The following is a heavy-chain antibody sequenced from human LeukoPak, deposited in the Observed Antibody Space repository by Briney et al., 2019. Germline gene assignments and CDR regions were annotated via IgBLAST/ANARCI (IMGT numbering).Heavy chain of an antibody. Sequence: GGSLRLSCAASGFTFSSYGMHWVRRAPGKGLEWVAVIWYDGSNKYYADSVKGRFTISRDNSKNTLYLQMNSLRAEDTAVYYCAREPTSYIAAAGTDYYYGMDVWGQGTTVTVSS. CDR1: GFTFSSYG. CDR2: IWYDGSNK. D-gene: IGHD6-13*01. CDR3: AREPTSYIAAAGTDYYYGMDV. V-gene: IGHV3-33*01. J-gene: IGHJ6*02.